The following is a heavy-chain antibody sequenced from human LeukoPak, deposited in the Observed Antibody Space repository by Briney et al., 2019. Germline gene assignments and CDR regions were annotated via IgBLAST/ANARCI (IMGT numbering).Heavy chain of an antibody. J-gene: IGHJ4*02. CDR2: ISYDGSNK. V-gene: IGHV3-30*04. CDR3: ARDPEYCSSTSCYRSNFDY. CDR1: GFTFSSCA. Sequence: GGSLRLSCAASGFTFSSCAMHWVRQAPGKGLEWVSVISYDGSNKYYADSVKGRFTISRDNSKNTLYLQMNSLRAEDTAVYYCARDPEYCSSTSCYRSNFDYWGQGTLVTVSS. D-gene: IGHD2-2*01.